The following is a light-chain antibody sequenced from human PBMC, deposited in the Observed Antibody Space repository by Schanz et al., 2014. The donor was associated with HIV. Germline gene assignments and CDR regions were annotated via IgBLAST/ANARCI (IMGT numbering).Light chain of an antibody. Sequence: SVLTQPPSASGTPGQRVTISCSGSGSNPGSNYGYWYQQLPGTAPKLLMYRDNQRPSGVPDRFSGSKSGNTASLTVSGLHAEDEADYYCSSYAGNNNLVFGGGTKLTVL. J-gene: IGLJ3*02. CDR3: SSYAGNNNLV. CDR2: RDN. CDR1: GSNPGSNY. V-gene: IGLV1-47*01.